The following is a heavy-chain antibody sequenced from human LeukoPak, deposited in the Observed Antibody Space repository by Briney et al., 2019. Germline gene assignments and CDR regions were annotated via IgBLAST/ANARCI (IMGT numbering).Heavy chain of an antibody. CDR3: AREYLKYYDFWSGYTY. CDR2: ISWNGGST. V-gene: IGHV3-20*04. CDR1: GFTFDDYG. Sequence: GGSLRLSCASSGFTFDDYGMSWVRQAPGKGLERVSGISWNGGSTGYADSVKGRFTISRDNAKNSLYLQMNSLRAEDTALYYCAREYLKYYDFWSGYTYWGQGTLVTVSS. D-gene: IGHD3-3*01. J-gene: IGHJ4*02.